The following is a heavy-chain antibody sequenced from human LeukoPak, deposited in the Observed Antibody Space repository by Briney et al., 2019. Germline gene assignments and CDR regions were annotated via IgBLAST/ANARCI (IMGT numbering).Heavy chain of an antibody. J-gene: IGHJ4*02. CDR3: ARDPRHSGYELFDY. CDR2: ISGNSGTT. V-gene: IGHV3-23*01. CDR1: GFTFSSYG. D-gene: IGHD5-12*01. Sequence: GGSLRLSCAASGFTFSSYGMSWVRQAPGKGLEWVSGISGNSGTTYYADSVKGRFTISRDNSKNTLYLQMNSLRAEDTAVYYCARDPRHSGYELFDYWGQGTLVTVSS.